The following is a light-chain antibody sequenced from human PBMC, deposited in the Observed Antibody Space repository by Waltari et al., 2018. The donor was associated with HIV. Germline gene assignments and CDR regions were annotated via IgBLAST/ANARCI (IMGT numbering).Light chain of an antibody. CDR3: GSWDSGLSVAV. CDR1: TSTIGKNY. CDR2: QDD. V-gene: IGLV1-51*01. J-gene: IGLJ6*01. Sequence: QSILTQPPSLSAAPGQTVRLLCSGHTSTIGKNYVSWYRPFPEAAPRLLIYQDDKRPSGNRDRFSASKSATAATLVISGLQTADEADYFCGSWDSGLSVAVFGGGTKVTVL.